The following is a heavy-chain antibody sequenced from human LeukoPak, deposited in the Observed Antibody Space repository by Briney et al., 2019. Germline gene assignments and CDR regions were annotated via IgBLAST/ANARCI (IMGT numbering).Heavy chain of an antibody. CDR1: GGSISSSSYY. CDR2: INYSGNT. V-gene: IGHV4-39*01. J-gene: IGHJ3*02. Sequence: SETLSLTCTVFGGSISSSSYYWGWIRQPPGKGLEWIGKINYSGNTYYNTSLKSRVSISVETSKNQFSLKLSSVTAADTAVYYCARVSASYDYVWGSYRYYSPNDAFDIWGQGTMVTVSS. D-gene: IGHD3-16*02. CDR3: ARVSASYDYVWGSYRYYSPNDAFDI.